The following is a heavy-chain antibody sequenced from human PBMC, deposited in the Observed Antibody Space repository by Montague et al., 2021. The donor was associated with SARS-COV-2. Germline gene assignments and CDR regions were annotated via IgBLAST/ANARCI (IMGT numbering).Heavy chain of an antibody. J-gene: IGHJ4*01. CDR1: GGSFSGYY. CDR2: INHSGST. V-gene: IGHV4-34*01. D-gene: IGHD2-15*01. CDR3: ARGSVDIVVVVAATPPCFDY. Sequence: SETLSLTCAVYGGSFSGYYWSWICQPPGKGLEWIGEINHSGSTNYNPSLKLRVTISVATSKNQFSLKLSSVTAADTAVYYCARGSVDIVVVVAATPPCFDYWGQGALVTVSS.